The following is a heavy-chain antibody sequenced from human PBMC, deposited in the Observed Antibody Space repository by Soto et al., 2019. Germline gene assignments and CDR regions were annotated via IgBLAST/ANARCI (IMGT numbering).Heavy chain of an antibody. CDR2: IYYSGST. D-gene: IGHD2-15*01. J-gene: IGHJ5*02. V-gene: IGHV4-31*03. CDR1: GGSISSGGYY. CDR3: ARDSIVAHWFDP. Sequence: SETLSLTCTVSGGSISSGGYYWSWIRQHPGKGLEWIGYIYYSGSTYYNPSLKSRVTISVDTSKNQFSLKLSSVTAADTAVYYCARDSIVAHWFDPWGQGTLVTV.